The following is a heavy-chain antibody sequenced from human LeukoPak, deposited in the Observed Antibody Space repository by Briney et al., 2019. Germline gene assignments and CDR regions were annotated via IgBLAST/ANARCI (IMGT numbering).Heavy chain of an antibody. CDR1: GEPFSGYY. V-gene: IGHV4-34*01. CDR2: INRSGNT. D-gene: IGHD3-3*01. CDR3: ARLVPERFFQLNPEGYYDS. J-gene: IGHJ4*02. Sequence: SETLSLTCRVSGEPFSGYYWSWIRQPPGKGLELIGEINRSGNTDYIPSLKSRVSISIDTSKNQVSLNLFAVTAADTAVYYCARLVPERFFQLNPEGYYDSWGQGTLVTVSS.